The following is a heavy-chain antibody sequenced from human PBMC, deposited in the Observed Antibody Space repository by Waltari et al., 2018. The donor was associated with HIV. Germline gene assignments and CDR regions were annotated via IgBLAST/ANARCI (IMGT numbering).Heavy chain of an antibody. CDR3: VKEHQYSHSWYSYYGMDV. Sequence: EVQVLESGGALVQPGGSLRLSCASSVFLFSTFGMCWVRQAPGKGLEWVSTISGSGGSTYYADSVKGRFTVSRDNSKNTLYLQRNSLRAEDTAVYFCVKEHQYSHSWYSYYGMDVWGQGTTVTVSS. J-gene: IGHJ6*02. D-gene: IGHD6-13*01. CDR1: VFLFSTFG. V-gene: IGHV3-23*01. CDR2: ISGSGGST.